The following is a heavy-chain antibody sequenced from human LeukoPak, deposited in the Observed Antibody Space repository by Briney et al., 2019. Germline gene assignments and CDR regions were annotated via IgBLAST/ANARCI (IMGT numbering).Heavy chain of an antibody. V-gene: IGHV3-23*01. CDR1: GFTVTTHW. Sequence: GWSLRLSCGASGFTVTTHWIHWVRQAPGKGLEWVSAISGSGGSTYYADSVKGRFTISRDNSKNTLYLQMNSLRAEDTAVYYCAKGIVVVPATTYDYWGQGTLVTVSS. CDR2: ISGSGGST. CDR3: AKGIVVVPATTYDY. J-gene: IGHJ4*02. D-gene: IGHD2-2*01.